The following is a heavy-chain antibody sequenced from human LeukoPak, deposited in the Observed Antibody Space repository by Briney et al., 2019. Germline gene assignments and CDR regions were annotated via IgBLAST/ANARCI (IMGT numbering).Heavy chain of an antibody. CDR1: GFTFTSDA. V-gene: IGHV3-23*01. D-gene: IGHD6-19*01. CDR3: AKCSTSAYTTGWCNWIDP. Sequence: GGSLRLSCVASGFTFTSDAMNWVRQAPGKGLEWVSSTVSRGTTQYADSVKGRFTVSRGTSKNTLYLQMNSLRADDTAVYYCAKCSTSAYTTGWCNWIDPWGQGTLVTVSS. J-gene: IGHJ5*02. CDR2: TVSRGTT.